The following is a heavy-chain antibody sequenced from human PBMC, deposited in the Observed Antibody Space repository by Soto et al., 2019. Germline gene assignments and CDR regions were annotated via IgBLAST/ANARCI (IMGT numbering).Heavy chain of an antibody. D-gene: IGHD6-13*01. CDR1: GGSISSYY. Sequence: SETLSLTCTVSGGSISSYYWSWIRQPAGKGLEWIGRIYTSGSTNYNPPLKSRVTMSVDTSKNQFSLKLSSVTAADTAVYYCARGRVGFDPLVKYYFDYWGQATLVTVSS. V-gene: IGHV4-4*07. J-gene: IGHJ4*02. CDR3: ARGRVGFDPLVKYYFDY. CDR2: IYTSGST.